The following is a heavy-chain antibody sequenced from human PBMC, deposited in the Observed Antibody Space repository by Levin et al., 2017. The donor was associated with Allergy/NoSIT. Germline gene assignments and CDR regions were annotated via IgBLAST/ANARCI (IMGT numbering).Heavy chain of an antibody. CDR2: IKQDGSEK. CDR3: AREEGYCSAGSCANLDY. Sequence: GESLKISCAASGFTFSSYWMSWVRQAPGKGLEWVANIKQDGSEKYYVDSVKGRFTISRDNAKKSLYLQMNSLRAEDTAVYYCAREEGYCSAGSCANLDYWGQGTLVTVSS. CDR1: GFTFSSYW. D-gene: IGHD2-15*01. J-gene: IGHJ4*02. V-gene: IGHV3-7*01.